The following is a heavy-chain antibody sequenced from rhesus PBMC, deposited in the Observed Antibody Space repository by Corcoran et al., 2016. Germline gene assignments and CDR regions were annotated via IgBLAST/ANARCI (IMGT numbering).Heavy chain of an antibody. D-gene: IGHD5-24*01. CDR3: ARYSGYTVY. CDR2: SSGSGGST. J-gene: IGHJ4*01. V-gene: IGHV4-173*01. Sequence: QVQLQESGPGLEQPLENLSLTCAVSGGSISSNYWRWSRQPPGKGLEWLGRSSGSGGSTDYIPSLTSRVTISTDTSKNQFSLKLSSVTAADTAVYYCARYSGYTVYWGQGVLVTVSS. CDR1: GGSISSNY.